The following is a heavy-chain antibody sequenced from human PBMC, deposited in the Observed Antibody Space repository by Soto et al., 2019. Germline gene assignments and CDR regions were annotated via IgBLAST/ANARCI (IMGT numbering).Heavy chain of an antibody. CDR2: ISSSSQNI. D-gene: IGHD3-10*01. Sequence: VQLVESGGGLVQPGGSLRLSCAASEFTFSTYAMNWVRQAPGKGLEWVSYISSSSQNIRYADSVKGRFTISRDNAKTSLYLQMNSLRAEDTAVYYCARDQSRGQVFYYYMDVWGKGTTVTVSS. J-gene: IGHJ6*03. CDR1: EFTFSTYA. CDR3: ARDQSRGQVFYYYMDV. V-gene: IGHV3-48*01.